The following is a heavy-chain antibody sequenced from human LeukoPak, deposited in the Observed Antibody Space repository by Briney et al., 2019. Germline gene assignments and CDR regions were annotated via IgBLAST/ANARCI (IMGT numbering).Heavy chain of an antibody. J-gene: IGHJ5*02. D-gene: IGHD3-22*01. CDR2: IYYTGST. V-gene: IGHV4-39*07. CDR3: ARVFSTNYYDNRGWFDP. CDR1: GDSVSSSSNY. Sequence: SETLSLTCTVSGDSVSSSSNYWGWIRQPPGKGLEWIGNIYYTGSTYYNPSLKSRLNISIDTSKNQFSLKLSSVTAADTAVYYCARVFSTNYYDNRGWFDPWGQGTLVTVSS.